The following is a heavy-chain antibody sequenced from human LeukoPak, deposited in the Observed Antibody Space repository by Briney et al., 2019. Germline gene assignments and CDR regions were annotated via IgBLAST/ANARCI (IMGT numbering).Heavy chain of an antibody. D-gene: IGHD6-6*01. V-gene: IGHV1-69*04. CDR1: GGTFSSYA. J-gene: IGHJ4*02. CDR2: IIPILGIA. CDR3: ARVELVGGSSSPLVY. Sequence: ASVKVSCKASGGTFSSYAISWVRQAPGQGLEWMGRIIPILGIANYAQKFQGRVTITADKSTSTAYMELSSLRSEDTAVYYCARVELVGGSSSPLVYWGQGTLVTVSS.